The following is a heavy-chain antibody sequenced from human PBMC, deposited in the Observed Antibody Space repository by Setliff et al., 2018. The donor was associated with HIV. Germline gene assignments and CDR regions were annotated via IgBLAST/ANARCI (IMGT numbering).Heavy chain of an antibody. CDR3: ARGGALTTDWYFDV. D-gene: IGHD4-4*01. CDR2: INVAKDKT. V-gene: IGHV1-3*01. J-gene: IGHJ2*01. CDR1: GYTFSSYA. Sequence: ASVKVSCKASGYTFSSYALHWVRQAPGQRLEWMGWINVAKDKTKYSQNFQGRVTISRDTSANTVYMELSSLRSEDTAVYYCARGGALTTDWYFDVWGRGTPVPSPQ.